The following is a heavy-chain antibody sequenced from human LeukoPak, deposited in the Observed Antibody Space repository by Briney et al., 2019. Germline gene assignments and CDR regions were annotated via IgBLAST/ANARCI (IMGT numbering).Heavy chain of an antibody. CDR3: AREGVTAMVMYYFDY. Sequence: GGSLRLSCAASGFTFSSCGMHWVRQAPGKGLEWVAVIWYDGSNKYYADSVKGRFTISRDNSKNTLYLQMNSLRAEDTAVYYCAREGVTAMVMYYFDYWGQGTLVTVSS. CDR2: IWYDGSNK. CDR1: GFTFSSCG. D-gene: IGHD5-18*01. V-gene: IGHV3-33*01. J-gene: IGHJ4*02.